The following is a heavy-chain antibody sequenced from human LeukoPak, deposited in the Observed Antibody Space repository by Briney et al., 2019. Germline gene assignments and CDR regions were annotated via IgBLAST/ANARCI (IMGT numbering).Heavy chain of an antibody. J-gene: IGHJ5*02. D-gene: IGHD2-2*01. CDR1: GGTFNNYT. Sequence: SVNVSCKASGGTFNNYTINWVRQAPGQGLEWMGGIIPIFGTANFAQKFQGRVTITADESTNTAYMELSSQRSEDSAVYYCARGGDIAVVPAAMVGPWGQGTLVTVSS. V-gene: IGHV1-69*13. CDR2: IIPIFGTA. CDR3: ARGGDIAVVPAAMVGP.